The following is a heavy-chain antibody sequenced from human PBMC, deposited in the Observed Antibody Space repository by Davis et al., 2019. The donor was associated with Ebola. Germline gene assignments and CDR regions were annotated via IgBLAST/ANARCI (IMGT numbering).Heavy chain of an antibody. J-gene: IGHJ4*02. CDR3: ARQRGSIAAIDY. CDR2: INHSGST. V-gene: IGHV4-39*01. D-gene: IGHD2-21*01. Sequence: SETLSLTCSVSGGSIRSSSYYWSWIRQPPGKGLEWIGEINHSGSTNYNPSLKSRVTMTTDTSTSTAYMELRSLRSDDTAVYYCARQRGSIAAIDYWGQGTLVTVSS. CDR1: GGSIRSSSYY.